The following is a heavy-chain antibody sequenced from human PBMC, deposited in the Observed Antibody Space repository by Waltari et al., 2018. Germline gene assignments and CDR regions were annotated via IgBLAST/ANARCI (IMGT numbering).Heavy chain of an antibody. J-gene: IGHJ4*02. CDR2: IKAEGRAT. V-gene: IGHV3-74*01. CDR1: GFNFSAYR. CDR3: AIQISGVVF. Sequence: EVQLVESGGGLVQPGGSLRLSCAASGFNFSAYRMHWVRHAPGKGLVLVSLIKAEGRATVYAESVKGRFTRSRDNAKDTLYLQMNSLRGEDTAVYYCAIQISGVVFWGQGTLVTVSS. D-gene: IGHD3-3*01.